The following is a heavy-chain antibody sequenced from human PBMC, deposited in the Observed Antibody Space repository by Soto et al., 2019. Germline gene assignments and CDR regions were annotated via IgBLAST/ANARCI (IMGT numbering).Heavy chain of an antibody. D-gene: IGHD4-17*01. CDR3: ARESGDYGGYFDY. CDR1: GFTFSSYG. J-gene: IGHJ4*02. V-gene: IGHV3-33*01. CDR2: IWYDGSNE. Sequence: QVQLVESGGGVVQPGRSLRLSCAASGFTFSSYGMHWVRQAPGKGLEWVAVIWYDGSNEYYADSVKGRFTISRDNSKNTLYLQMNSLRAEDTAVYYCARESGDYGGYFDYWGQGTLVTVSS.